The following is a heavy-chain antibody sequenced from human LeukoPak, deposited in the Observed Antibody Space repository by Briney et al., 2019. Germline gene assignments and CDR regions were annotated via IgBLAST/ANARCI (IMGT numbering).Heavy chain of an antibody. CDR2: ISGYNGNT. CDR1: GGTLANYA. Sequence: ASVKVSCKASGGTLANYAVSWVRQAPGQGLEWMGWISGYNGNTNYAQSLQGRVTMTTDTSTSTVYMELRSLRSDDTAVYYCAFSSYYLQGNYYYMDVWGKGTTVTVSS. V-gene: IGHV1-18*01. J-gene: IGHJ6*03. D-gene: IGHD1-26*01. CDR3: AFSSYYLQGNYYYMDV.